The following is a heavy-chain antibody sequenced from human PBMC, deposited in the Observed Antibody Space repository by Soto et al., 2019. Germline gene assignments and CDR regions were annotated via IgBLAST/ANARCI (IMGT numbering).Heavy chain of an antibody. J-gene: IGHJ4*02. Sequence: PGGSLRLSCSASGFIFGFYWMTWVRQAPGKGLEWAANIERHGNDKYYVDSVTGRFTISRDNAQNSLFLQMNNLRAEDTAVYFCARIRATDHEIDYWGQGTLVTVSS. CDR2: IERHGNDK. CDR3: ARIRATDHEIDY. CDR1: GFIFGFYW. V-gene: IGHV3-7*03.